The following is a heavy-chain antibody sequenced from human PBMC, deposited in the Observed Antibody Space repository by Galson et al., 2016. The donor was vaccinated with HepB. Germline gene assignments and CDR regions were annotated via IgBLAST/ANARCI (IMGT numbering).Heavy chain of an antibody. CDR3: ARALWGKLGNGMDD. D-gene: IGHD7-27*01. V-gene: IGHV4-4*02. CDR2: IFHSGTT. CDR1: GVSISNNNW. J-gene: IGHJ6*02. Sequence: SETLSLTCSVSGVSISNNNWWTWVRQSPGTGLEWIGEIFHSGTTNFNPAFKSRVLMSVDRSTNQFSLTLNFVTAADTAIYYCARALWGKLGNGMDDWGPGITVTVSS.